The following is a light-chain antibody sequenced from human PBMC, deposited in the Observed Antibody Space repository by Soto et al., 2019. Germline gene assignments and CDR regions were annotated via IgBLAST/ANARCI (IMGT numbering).Light chain of an antibody. CDR1: QSVSSSY. CDR2: GAS. CDR3: QQYGSSPLT. Sequence: EIVLTQSPGTLSLSPGERATLSCRASQSVSSSYLAWYQQKPGQAPRLLIYGASSRATGIPDRFSGRGSGTDFTLNISRLEPEDFAVYYCQQYGSSPLTFGGGTKVEIK. V-gene: IGKV3-20*01. J-gene: IGKJ4*01.